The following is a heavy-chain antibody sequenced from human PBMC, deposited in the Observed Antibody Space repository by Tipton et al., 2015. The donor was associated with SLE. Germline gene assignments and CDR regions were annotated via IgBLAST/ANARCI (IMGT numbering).Heavy chain of an antibody. CDR3: ARISGSYGHEIDN. CDR1: GGSFSGYY. J-gene: IGHJ4*02. V-gene: IGHV4-34*01. Sequence: TLSLTCAVYGGSFSGYYWSWIRQPPGKGLEWIGEINHSGSTNYNPSLKSRVTISVDTSKNQFSLKVKSVTAADTAVYYCARISGSYGHEIDNWGQGTLVTVSS. CDR2: INHSGST. D-gene: IGHD3-10*01.